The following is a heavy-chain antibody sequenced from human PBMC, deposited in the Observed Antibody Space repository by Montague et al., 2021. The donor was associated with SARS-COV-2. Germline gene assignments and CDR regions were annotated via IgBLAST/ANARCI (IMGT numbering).Heavy chain of an antibody. CDR2: IYYSGST. V-gene: IGHV4-39*07. CDR3: ARDGSLRFEISIGPRHYYSGMDV. Sequence: SETLSLTCTVSGGSISSSSYYWGWTRQPPGKGLEWIGSIYYSGSTYYNPSLKSRVTISVDTSKNQFSLKLSSVTAADTAVYYCARDGSLRFEISIGPRHYYSGMDVWGQGTTVTVSS. CDR1: GGSISSSSYY. D-gene: IGHD3-3*01. J-gene: IGHJ6*02.